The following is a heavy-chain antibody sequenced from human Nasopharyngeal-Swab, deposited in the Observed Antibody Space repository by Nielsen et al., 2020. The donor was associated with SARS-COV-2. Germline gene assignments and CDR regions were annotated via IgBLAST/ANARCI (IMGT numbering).Heavy chain of an antibody. V-gene: IGHV3-7*04. CDR1: GFTFSSYG. D-gene: IGHD3-9*01. J-gene: IGHJ4*02. CDR2: IKQDGSEK. Sequence: ESLKISCAASGFTFSSYGMHWVRQAPGKGLEWVANIKQDGSEKYYVDSVKGRFTISRDNAKNSLYLQMNSLRAEDTAVYYCARGDILTPYYFDYWGQGTLVNVS. CDR3: ARGDILTPYYFDY.